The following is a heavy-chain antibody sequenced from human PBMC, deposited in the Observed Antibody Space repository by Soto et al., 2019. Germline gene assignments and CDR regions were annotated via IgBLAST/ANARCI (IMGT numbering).Heavy chain of an antibody. CDR2: MNPNSGNT. V-gene: IGHV1-8*01. J-gene: IGHJ6*02. CDR3: ARWPDGYNYYGMDR. CDR1: GYTFTSYD. Sequence: QVQLVQSGAEVKKPGASVKVSCKASGYTFTSYDINWVRQATGQGLEWMGWMNPNSGNTGYAQKFQGRVTMTRNTSKNRAYMELSSLRSEDTAVYYCARWPDGYNYYGMDRWGHGTKVTVTS.